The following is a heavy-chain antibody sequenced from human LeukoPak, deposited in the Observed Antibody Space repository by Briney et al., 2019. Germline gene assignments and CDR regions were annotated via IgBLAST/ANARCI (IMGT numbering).Heavy chain of an antibody. D-gene: IGHD3-10*01. CDR1: GGTFSSYA. J-gene: IGHJ2*01. V-gene: IGHV1-69*05. Sequence: GASVKVSCKASGGTFSSYAISWVLQAPGQGLEWMGGIIPIFGTANYAQKFQGRVTITTDESTSTAYMELSSLRSEDTAVYYCARFDLTPYYYGSGSHHWYFDLWGRGTLVTVSS. CDR2: IIPIFGTA. CDR3: ARFDLTPYYYGSGSHHWYFDL.